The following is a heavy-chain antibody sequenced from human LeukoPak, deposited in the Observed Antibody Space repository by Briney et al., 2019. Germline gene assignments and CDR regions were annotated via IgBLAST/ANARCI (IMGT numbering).Heavy chain of an antibody. V-gene: IGHV3-48*02. J-gene: IGHJ4*02. Sequence: PGGSLRLSCAASGFTFSNYNMNWVRQAPGKGLEWLSYISPSGNTKYYADSVKGRFTISRDNAKNSLWLQMNSLRDEDTAVYYCARATPVFDYWGQGALVTVSS. CDR2: ISPSGNTK. CDR1: GFTFSNYN. CDR3: ARATPVFDY.